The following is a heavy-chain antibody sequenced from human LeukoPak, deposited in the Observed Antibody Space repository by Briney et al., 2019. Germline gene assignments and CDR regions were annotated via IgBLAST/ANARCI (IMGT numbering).Heavy chain of an antibody. CDR1: GFTFSGFA. CDR3: AKMKGHPLPKSYMDV. V-gene: IGHV3-23*01. CDR2: ISGIGDNT. Sequence: GGSLRLSCAASGFTFSGFAMSCVRRTPGNGLEWVSGISGIGDNTLYADSVDGRFTISIDSSKSTLYLEKNRLRAGDTSIYYCAKMKGHPLPKSYMDVWGQGTTVTVSS. J-gene: IGHJ6*01.